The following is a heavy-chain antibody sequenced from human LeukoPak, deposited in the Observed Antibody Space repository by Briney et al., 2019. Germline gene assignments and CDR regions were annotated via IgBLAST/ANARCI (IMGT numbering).Heavy chain of an antibody. CDR1: GYTFTSYG. D-gene: IGHD6-6*01. V-gene: IGHV1-18*01. Sequence: ASVKVSCKASGYTFTSYGISWVRQAPRQGLEWMGWISAYNGNTNYAQKFQGRVTMTRDTSISTAYMELSRLRSDDTAVYYCARDFLQLGKSSSDYWGQGTLVTVSS. CDR3: ARDFLQLGKSSSDY. J-gene: IGHJ4*02. CDR2: ISAYNGNT.